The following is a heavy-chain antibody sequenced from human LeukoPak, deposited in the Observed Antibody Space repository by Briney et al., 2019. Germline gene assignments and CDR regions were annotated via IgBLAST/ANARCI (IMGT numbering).Heavy chain of an antibody. J-gene: IGHJ3*02. D-gene: IGHD3-10*01. CDR2: ISAYNGNT. CDR1: GYTFTSYG. V-gene: IGHV1-18*01. CDR3: ARAGEVLLWFGAEKAFDI. Sequence: ASVKVSCKASGYTFTSYGISWVRQAPGQGLEWMGWISAYNGNTNYAQKLQGRVTMTTDTSTSTAYMELRSLRSDDTAVYYCARAGEVLLWFGAEKAFDIWGQGTMVTVSS.